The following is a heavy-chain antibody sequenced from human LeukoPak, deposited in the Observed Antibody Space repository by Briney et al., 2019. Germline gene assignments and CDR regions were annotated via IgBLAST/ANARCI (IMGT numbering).Heavy chain of an antibody. Sequence: GGSLTLSCAASGFPFSTYAMSWVRQPPGKGLEWVSHIGGSDGRTRYADSVKGRFTISRDNSKTTLYLEMNSLRAEDTAVYYCAKDSSSYDWGYMDVWGKGTTVTISS. CDR2: IGGSDGRT. CDR1: GFPFSTYA. CDR3: AKDSSSYDWGYMDV. D-gene: IGHD3-22*01. J-gene: IGHJ6*03. V-gene: IGHV3-23*01.